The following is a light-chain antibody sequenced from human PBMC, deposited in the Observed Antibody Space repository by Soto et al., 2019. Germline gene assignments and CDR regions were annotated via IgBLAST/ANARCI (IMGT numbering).Light chain of an antibody. J-gene: IGLJ2*01. CDR1: SSDVGGYNY. Sequence: QSALTHPASVSGSPGQSITISCTGTSSDVGGYNYVSWYQQHPGKAPKLMIYDVSNRPSGVSNRFSGSKSGNTASLSISGLQAEDEADYYCSSYTSSITLVFGGGTKLTVL. V-gene: IGLV2-14*03. CDR2: DVS. CDR3: SSYTSSITLV.